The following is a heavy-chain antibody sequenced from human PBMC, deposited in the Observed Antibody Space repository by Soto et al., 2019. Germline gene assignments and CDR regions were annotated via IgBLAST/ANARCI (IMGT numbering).Heavy chain of an antibody. V-gene: IGHV3-48*01. D-gene: IGHD3-3*01. Sequence: ETLSLTCTVSGGSISSYSMNWVRQAPGKGLEWVSYISSSSSTIYYADSVKGRFTISRDNAKNSLYLQMNSLRAEDTAVYYCARDGFFDSFDYWGQGTLVTVSS. J-gene: IGHJ4*02. CDR2: ISSSSSTI. CDR3: ARDGFFDSFDY. CDR1: GGSISSYS.